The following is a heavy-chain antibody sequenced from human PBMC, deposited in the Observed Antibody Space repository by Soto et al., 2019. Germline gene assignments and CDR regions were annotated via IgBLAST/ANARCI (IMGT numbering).Heavy chain of an antibody. J-gene: IGHJ4*02. CDR2: VYYGATP. V-gene: IGHV4-39*01. Sequence: QVQLQESGPGLVKPSETLSLTCTVSGGSISSSTSYWGWIRQPPGKGLEWIGGVYYGATPKYNPSLKSRVTMSVETPKTRSSLNLSSVTAADTAVYYSVRHFDYWGQGTLVTVSS. CDR3: VRHFDY. CDR1: GGSISSSTSY.